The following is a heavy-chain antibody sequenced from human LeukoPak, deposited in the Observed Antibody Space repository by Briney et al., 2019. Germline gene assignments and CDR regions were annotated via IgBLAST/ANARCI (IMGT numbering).Heavy chain of an antibody. CDR2: INPNSGGT. J-gene: IGHJ4*02. Sequence: ASAKVSCKASGYTFTGYYMHWVRQAPGQGLEWMGWINPNSGGTNYAQKFQGRVTMTRDTSISTAYMELSRLRSDDTAVYYCASSYDSSGYYYEWGQGTLVTVSS. CDR3: ASSYDSSGYYYE. V-gene: IGHV1-2*02. CDR1: GYTFTGYY. D-gene: IGHD3-22*01.